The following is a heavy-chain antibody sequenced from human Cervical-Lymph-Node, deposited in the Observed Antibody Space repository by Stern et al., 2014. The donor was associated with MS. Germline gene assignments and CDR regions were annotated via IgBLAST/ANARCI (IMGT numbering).Heavy chain of an antibody. CDR1: GYSFTSYG. CDR3: ARCLLGSENAFDI. V-gene: IGHV1-18*01. J-gene: IGHJ3*02. CDR2: ICAYKGNT. Sequence: QVQLVQSGAEVKKPGASVKVSCKASGYSFTSYGIRWVRQAPGQGLEWMGRICAYKGNTSKEQKVQGRVTMTTDTATSTADMELRSLRADDTAVYYGARCLLGSENAFDIWGQGTMVTVSS. D-gene: IGHD2-15*01.